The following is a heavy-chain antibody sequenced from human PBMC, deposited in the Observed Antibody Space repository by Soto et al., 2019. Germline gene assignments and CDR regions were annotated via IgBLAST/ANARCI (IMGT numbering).Heavy chain of an antibody. D-gene: IGHD3-9*01. CDR1: GFTFSSYA. CDR3: AKDPLNYDILTVYYHWFAP. CDR2: ISGSGGST. J-gene: IGHJ5*02. Sequence: GGSLRLSCAASGFTFSSYAMSWVRQAPGKGLEWVSAISGSGGSTYYADSVKGRFTISRDNSKNTLYLQMNSLRAEDTAVYYCAKDPLNYDILTVYYHWFAPSGQDTLVTVPQ. V-gene: IGHV3-23*01.